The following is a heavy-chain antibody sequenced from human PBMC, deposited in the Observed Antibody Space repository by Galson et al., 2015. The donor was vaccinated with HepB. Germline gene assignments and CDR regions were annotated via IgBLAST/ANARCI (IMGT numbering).Heavy chain of an antibody. CDR1: GYTFTSYG. J-gene: IGHJ4*02. V-gene: IGHV1-18*01. D-gene: IGHD3-22*01. CDR2: ISAYNGNT. Sequence: SVKVSCKASGYTFTSYGISWVRQAPGQGLEWMGWISAYNGNTNYAQKLQGRVTMTTDTSTSTAYMELRSLRSDDTAVYYCARDLGMIVVVTPFDYWGQGTLVTVSS. CDR3: ARDLGMIVVVTPFDY.